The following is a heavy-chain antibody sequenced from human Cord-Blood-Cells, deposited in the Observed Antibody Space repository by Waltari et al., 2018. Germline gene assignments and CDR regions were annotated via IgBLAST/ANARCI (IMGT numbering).Heavy chain of an antibody. V-gene: IGHV4-39*01. Sequence: QLQLQESGPGLVKPSETLSLTCTVSGGSISSSSYYWGWIRQPPGKGLEWIGSIYYSGSTYYNPSRKSRVTRSVDTSKNQFSLKLSSVTAADTAVYYCAGLLLWFGELLYYFDYWGQGTLVTVSS. CDR1: GGSISSSSYY. CDR3: AGLLLWFGELLYYFDY. J-gene: IGHJ4*02. D-gene: IGHD3-10*01. CDR2: IYYSGST.